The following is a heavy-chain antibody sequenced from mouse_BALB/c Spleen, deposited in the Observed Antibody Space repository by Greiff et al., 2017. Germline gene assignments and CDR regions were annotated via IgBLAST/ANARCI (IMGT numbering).Heavy chain of an antibody. V-gene: IGHV1-4*01. J-gene: IGHJ3*01. CDR1: GYTFTSYT. D-gene: IGHD3-1*01. CDR3: ARGGSRATFAY. Sequence: QVQLKESGAELARPGASVKMSCKASGYTFTSYTMHWVKQRPGQGLEWIGYINPSSGYTNYNQKFKDKATLTADKSSSTAYMQLSSLTSEDSAVYYCARGGSRATFAYWGQGTLVTVSA. CDR2: INPSSGYT.